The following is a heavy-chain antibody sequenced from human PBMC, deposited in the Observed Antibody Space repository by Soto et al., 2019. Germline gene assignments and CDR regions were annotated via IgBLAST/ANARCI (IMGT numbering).Heavy chain of an antibody. CDR1: GFTFSSYW. CDR3: ARVPTGKYGVWNY. V-gene: IGHV3-74*01. Sequence: EEQLVESGGGLVQPGGSLRLSCSASGFTFSSYWMHWVRQAPGKGLVWVSRINPGGSVITYADSVKGRFTISRDNAKNTLYLQMNSLRGDDTAVYNCARVPTGKYGVWNYWGQGTLVTVSS. CDR2: INPGGSVI. J-gene: IGHJ4*02. D-gene: IGHD2-8*01.